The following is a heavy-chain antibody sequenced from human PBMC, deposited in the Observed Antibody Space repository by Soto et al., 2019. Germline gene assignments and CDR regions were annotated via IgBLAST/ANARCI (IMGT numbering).Heavy chain of an antibody. D-gene: IGHD6-19*01. Sequence: GGSLRLSCAASGFTFSSYWMSWVRQAPGKGLEWVANIKQDGSEKYYVDSVKGRFTISRDNAKNSLYLQMNSLRAEDTAVYYCASHDEHFAYSSGFDYWGQGTLVNVSS. V-gene: IGHV3-7*01. CDR2: IKQDGSEK. J-gene: IGHJ4*02. CDR1: GFTFSSYW. CDR3: ASHDEHFAYSSGFDY.